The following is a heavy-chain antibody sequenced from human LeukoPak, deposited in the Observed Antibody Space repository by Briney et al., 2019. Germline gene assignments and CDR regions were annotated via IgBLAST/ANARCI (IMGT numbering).Heavy chain of an antibody. D-gene: IGHD6-13*01. CDR2: IYYSGST. Sequence: SETLSLTCTVSGGSINNYYWNWIRQPPGKGLEWIGYIYYSGSTNYNPSLKSRVTISVDTSKNQFSLKLSSVTAADTAVYYCARHTTAAGEDYWGQGTLVTVSS. CDR1: GGSINNYY. V-gene: IGHV4-59*08. CDR3: ARHTTAAGEDY. J-gene: IGHJ4*02.